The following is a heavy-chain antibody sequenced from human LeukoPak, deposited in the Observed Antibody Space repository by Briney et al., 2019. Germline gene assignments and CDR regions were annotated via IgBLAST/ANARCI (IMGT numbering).Heavy chain of an antibody. CDR2: MNPNSGNT. D-gene: IGHD3-10*01. CDR1: GYTFPHYD. J-gene: IGHJ6*02. V-gene: IGHV1-8*01. CDR3: AFMVRGIYGMDV. Sequence: VSVTVSYMACGYTFPHYDIKWLRQATPQGREWMGWMNPNSGNTGYAQKFQGRVTMTRNTSISTAYVELSSLRSEDTAVYYCAFMVRGIYGMDVWGQGTTVTVSS.